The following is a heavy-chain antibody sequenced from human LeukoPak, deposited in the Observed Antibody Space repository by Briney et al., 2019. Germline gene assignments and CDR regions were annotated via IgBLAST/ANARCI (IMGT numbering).Heavy chain of an antibody. Sequence: GGSLRLSCAASGFTFSSYGMHWVRQAPGKGLEWVAVISYDGSNKYYADSVKGRLTISRDNSKNTLYLQMNSLRAEDTAVYYCAKRGDTADFDYWGQGTLVTVSS. V-gene: IGHV3-30*18. CDR2: ISYDGSNK. J-gene: IGHJ4*02. CDR1: GFTFSSYG. D-gene: IGHD5-18*01. CDR3: AKRGDTADFDY.